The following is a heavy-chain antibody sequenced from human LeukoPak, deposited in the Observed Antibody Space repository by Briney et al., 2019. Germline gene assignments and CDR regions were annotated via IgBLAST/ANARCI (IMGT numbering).Heavy chain of an antibody. CDR2: IIPILGIA. V-gene: IGHV1-69*04. CDR1: GGTFSSYA. Sequence: SVKVSCKASGGTFSSYAISWVRQAPGQGREWMGRIIPILGIANYAQKFQGRVTITADKSTSTAYMELSSLRSEDTAVYYCGRDGRDGYNPFDPWGQGTLVTVSS. CDR3: GRDGRDGYNPFDP. J-gene: IGHJ5*02. D-gene: IGHD5-24*01.